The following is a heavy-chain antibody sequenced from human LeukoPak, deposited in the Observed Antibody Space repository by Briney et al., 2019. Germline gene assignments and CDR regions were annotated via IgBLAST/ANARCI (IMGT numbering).Heavy chain of an antibody. CDR2: IYHSGST. V-gene: IGHV4-30-2*01. CDR3: ASSYYDTFDY. J-gene: IGHJ4*02. Sequence: SQTLSLTCAVSGGSISSGGYSWSWLRQPPGKGLEWIGYIYHSGSTYYNPSLKSRVTISVDRSKNQFSLKLSSVTAADTAVYYCASSYYDTFDYWGQGTLVTVSS. D-gene: IGHD3-9*01. CDR1: GGSISSGGYS.